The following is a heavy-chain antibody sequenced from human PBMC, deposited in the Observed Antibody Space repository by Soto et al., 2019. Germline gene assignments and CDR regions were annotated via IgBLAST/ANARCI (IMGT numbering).Heavy chain of an antibody. CDR3: ARSDSSGWYGPAFDY. CDR1: GGTFSSYA. J-gene: IGHJ4*02. V-gene: IGHV1-69*13. D-gene: IGHD6-19*01. CDR2: IIPIFGTA. Sequence: ASVKVSCKASGGTFSSYAISWVRQAPGQGLEWMGGIIPIFGTANYAQKFQGRVTITADESTSTAYMELSSLRSEDTAVYYCARSDSSGWYGPAFDYWGQGTLVTVSS.